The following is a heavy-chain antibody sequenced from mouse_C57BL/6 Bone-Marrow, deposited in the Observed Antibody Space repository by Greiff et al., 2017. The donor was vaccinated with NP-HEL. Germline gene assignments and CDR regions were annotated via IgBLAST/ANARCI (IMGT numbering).Heavy chain of an antibody. J-gene: IGHJ1*03. D-gene: IGHD1-1*01. V-gene: IGHV2-9-1*01. CDR3: ARVDYYGSSYKYWYFDV. Sequence: QVQLKESGPGLVAPSQSLSITCTVSGFSLTSYAISWVRQPPGKGLEWLGVIWTGGGTNYNSALKSRLSISKDNSKSQVFLKMNSLQTDDTARYYCARVDYYGSSYKYWYFDVWGTGTTVTVSS. CDR2: IWTGGGT. CDR1: GFSLTSYA.